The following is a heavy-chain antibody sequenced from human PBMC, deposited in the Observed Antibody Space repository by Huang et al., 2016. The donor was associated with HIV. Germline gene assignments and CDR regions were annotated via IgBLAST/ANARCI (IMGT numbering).Heavy chain of an antibody. Sequence: EVQLLESGGGLVQPGGSLSLSCAASGFTFSSYAMSWVRQAQGKGLEWVSSITGRGSSSYYADSVKGRFTISRDNSKNTLYLQMNSLRAEDTAIYYCAKADSGAAAGSLVDYWGQGTLVTVSS. D-gene: IGHD6-13*01. J-gene: IGHJ4*02. CDR3: AKADSGAAAGSLVDY. CDR1: GFTFSSYA. V-gene: IGHV3-23*01. CDR2: ITGRGSSS.